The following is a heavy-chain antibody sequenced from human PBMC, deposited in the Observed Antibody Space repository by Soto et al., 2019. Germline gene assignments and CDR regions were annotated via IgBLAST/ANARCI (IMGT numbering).Heavy chain of an antibody. D-gene: IGHD2-15*01. CDR2: IKHDGSEK. CDR3: ARGGSWGPDF. CDR1: GFTFSDFW. Sequence: EVQLVESGGDLVQPGGSLRLSCAASGFTFSDFWMSWVRQAPGKGLDWVANIKHDGSEKYYVDSVEGRFTISRDNTKXXXYLQXXXLRAXDXXXYXCARGGSWGPDFWGQGTLVTVSS. V-gene: IGHV3-7*01. J-gene: IGHJ4*02.